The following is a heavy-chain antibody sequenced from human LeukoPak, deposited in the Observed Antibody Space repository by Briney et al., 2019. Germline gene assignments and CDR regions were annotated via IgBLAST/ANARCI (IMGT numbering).Heavy chain of an antibody. Sequence: GGSLRLSCAASGFTFRNYLMNWVRQAPGKGLEWVSYISSSSSTIYYADSVKGRFTISRDNAKNSLYLQMNSLRAEDTAVYYCARNYYDSSGYFKSAYYYGMDVWGQGTTVTVSS. J-gene: IGHJ6*02. D-gene: IGHD3-22*01. CDR3: ARNYYDSSGYFKSAYYYGMDV. CDR2: ISSSSSTI. CDR1: GFTFRNYL. V-gene: IGHV3-48*04.